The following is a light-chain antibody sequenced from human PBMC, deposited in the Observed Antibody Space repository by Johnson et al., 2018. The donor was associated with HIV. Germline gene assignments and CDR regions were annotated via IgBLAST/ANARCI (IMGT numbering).Light chain of an antibody. J-gene: IGLJ1*01. CDR2: DNH. CDR1: SSNIGNNY. Sequence: QSVLTQPPSVSAAPGQKVTISCSGSSSNIGNNYVSWYQQLPGTAPKLLIYDNHKRPSGIPDRFSGSKSGTSATLAITGLQTGDEADYYCGTWDTSLSVYVLGTGTKVTVL. V-gene: IGLV1-51*01. CDR3: GTWDTSLSVYV.